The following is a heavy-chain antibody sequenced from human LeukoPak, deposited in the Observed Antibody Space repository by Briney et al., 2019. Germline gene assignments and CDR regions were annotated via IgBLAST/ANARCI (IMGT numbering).Heavy chain of an antibody. J-gene: IGHJ4*02. D-gene: IGHD1-7*01. CDR2: IKQDGSEK. Sequence: GGSLRLSCAASGFTFSSDWMSWVRQAPGKGLEWVANIKQDGSEKYYVDSVKGRFTISRDNAKKSLYLQMNSLRAEDTAVYYCARDDDWNYEDYWGQGTLVTVSS. CDR3: ARDDDWNYEDY. CDR1: GFTFSSDW. V-gene: IGHV3-7*01.